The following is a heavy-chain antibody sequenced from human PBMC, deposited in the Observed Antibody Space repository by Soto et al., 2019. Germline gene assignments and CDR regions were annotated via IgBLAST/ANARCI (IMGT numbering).Heavy chain of an antibody. V-gene: IGHV2-5*02. D-gene: IGHD2-15*01. J-gene: IGHJ4*02. CDR3: AHRPSFCSGGSCHSGFDY. Sequence: QITLKESGPTLVKPTQTLTLTCTFSGFSLSTSGVGVGWIRQPPGKALEWLALIYWDDDKPYSPTMKSRLTINKDTSKDQVVLTMTNMDPVDTSTYYCAHRPSFCSGGSCHSGFDYWGQGTLVTVSS. CDR2: IYWDDDK. CDR1: GFSLSTSGVG.